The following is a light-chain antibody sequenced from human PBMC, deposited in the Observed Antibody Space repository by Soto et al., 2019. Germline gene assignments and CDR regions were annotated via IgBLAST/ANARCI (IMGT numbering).Light chain of an antibody. Sequence: HSALTQPRSVSGSPGQSVTISCTGTSSDVGGYNYVSWYQQHPGKAPKLIIYDVSKRPSGVPDRCSGSKSGNTASLTISGLQAEDEDDYYCCSYAGSYTVVFGGGTKLTVL. CDR2: DVS. CDR3: CSYAGSYTVV. CDR1: SSDVGGYNY. V-gene: IGLV2-11*01. J-gene: IGLJ2*01.